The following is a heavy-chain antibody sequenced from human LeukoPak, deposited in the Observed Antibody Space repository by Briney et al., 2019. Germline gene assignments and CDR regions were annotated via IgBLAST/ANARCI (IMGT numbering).Heavy chain of an antibody. CDR2: ISSSGSTI. CDR1: GFTFSDYY. Sequence: GGSLRLSCAASGFTFSDYYMSWIRQAPGKGLEWVSYISSSGSTIYYADSVKGRFTISRDNAKNSLYLQMNSLRAEDTAVYYCARDRNYYDSRGYHRVDYWGQGTLVTVSS. D-gene: IGHD3-22*01. CDR3: ARDRNYYDSRGYHRVDY. J-gene: IGHJ4*02. V-gene: IGHV3-11*04.